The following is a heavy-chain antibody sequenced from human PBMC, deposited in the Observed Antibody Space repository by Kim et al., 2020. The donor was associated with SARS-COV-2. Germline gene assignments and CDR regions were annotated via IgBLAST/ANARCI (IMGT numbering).Heavy chain of an antibody. CDR2: IYYSGST. CDR3: ARVIAVAAHYGMDV. D-gene: IGHD6-19*01. J-gene: IGHJ6*02. Sequence: SETLSLTCSVSGGSISSGTYYWSWIRQHPGKGLEWIGHIYYSGSTYYNPSLKSRVTISVDTSKNQFSLRLSSVTAADTAVFYCARVIAVAAHYGMDVWG. CDR1: GGSISSGTYY. V-gene: IGHV4-31*03.